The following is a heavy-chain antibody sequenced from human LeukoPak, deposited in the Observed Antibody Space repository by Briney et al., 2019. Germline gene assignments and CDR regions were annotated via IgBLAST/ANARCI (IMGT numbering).Heavy chain of an antibody. CDR3: ASVEDPKGYYYGSGSYYNV. CDR2: IIPIFGTA. CDR1: GGTFSSYA. Sequence: SVKVSCKASGGTFSSYAISWVRQAPGQGLEWMGGIIPIFGTANCAQKFQGRVTITADESTSTAYMELSSLRSEDTAVYYCASVEDPKGYYYGSGSYYNVWGQGTLVTVSS. V-gene: IGHV1-69*13. J-gene: IGHJ4*02. D-gene: IGHD3-10*01.